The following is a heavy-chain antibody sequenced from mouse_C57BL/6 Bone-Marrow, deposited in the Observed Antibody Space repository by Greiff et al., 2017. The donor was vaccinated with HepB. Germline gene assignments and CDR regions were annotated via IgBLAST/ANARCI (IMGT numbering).Heavy chain of an antibody. D-gene: IGHD1-1*01. J-gene: IGHJ4*01. CDR2: MWRGGST. CDR1: GFSLTSYG. V-gene: IGHV2-5*01. Sequence: QVQLQQSGPGLVQPSQSLSITCTVSGFSLTSYGVHWVRQSPGKGLEWLGVMWRGGSTDYNAAFMSRLSITKDNSKSQVFFKMNSLQADDTAIYYCANHYYGSSYGYYAMDYWGQGTSVTVSS. CDR3: ANHYYGSSYGYYAMDY.